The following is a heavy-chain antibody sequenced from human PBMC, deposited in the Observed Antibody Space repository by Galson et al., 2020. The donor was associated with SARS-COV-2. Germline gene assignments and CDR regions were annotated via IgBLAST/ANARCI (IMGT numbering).Heavy chain of an antibody. J-gene: IGHJ6*03. D-gene: IGHD2-8*01. Sequence: YSWNWVRQPPGKGLEWIGEINHSGSTNYNPSLKSRVFISVDTSKNQFSLKLSSVTAADTAIYYCARGGSRPIMVFDYYYFYMDVWGKGTTVTVSS. CDR1: YS. V-gene: IGHV4-34*01. CDR2: INHSGST. CDR3: ARGGSRPIMVFDYYYFYMDV.